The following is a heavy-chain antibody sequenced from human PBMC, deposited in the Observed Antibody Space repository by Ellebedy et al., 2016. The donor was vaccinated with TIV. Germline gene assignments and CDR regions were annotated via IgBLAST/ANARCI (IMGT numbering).Heavy chain of an antibody. D-gene: IGHD3-10*01. V-gene: IGHV4-61*08. CDR3: ARGYGSGSYWGF. CDR2: IDRSGST. CDR1: GGSISSGGYY. J-gene: IGHJ4*02. Sequence: SETLSLTXTVSGGSISSGGYYWSWIRQPPGKGLEWIGEIDRSGSTNYNPSLKSRVTISVDTSKNQFSLKLSSVTAADTAVYYCARGYGSGSYWGFWGQGTLVTVSS.